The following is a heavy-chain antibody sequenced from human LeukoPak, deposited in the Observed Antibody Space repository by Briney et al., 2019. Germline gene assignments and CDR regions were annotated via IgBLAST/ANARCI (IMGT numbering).Heavy chain of an antibody. Sequence: ASVKVSCKVSGYTLIYLSMHWVRQAPGKGLEWMGSFALEDGEKVYAQKFQGRVTMTEDTSTDTAYMELSSLRSEDTAVYYCATAFAGNLVDDWGQGTLVTVSS. D-gene: IGHD1-14*01. CDR2: FALEDGEK. CDR3: ATAFAGNLVDD. J-gene: IGHJ4*02. CDR1: GYTLIYLS. V-gene: IGHV1-24*01.